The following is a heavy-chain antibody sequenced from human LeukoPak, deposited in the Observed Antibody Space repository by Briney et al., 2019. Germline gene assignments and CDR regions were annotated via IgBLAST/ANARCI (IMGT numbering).Heavy chain of an antibody. J-gene: IGHJ6*02. CDR2: IIPIFGTA. D-gene: IGHD3-22*01. CDR1: GGTFSSYA. V-gene: IGHV1-69*13. Sequence: SVKVSCKASGGTFSSYAISWVRQAPGQGLEWMGGIIPIFGTANYAQKFQGRVTITADESTSTAYMELSSLRSEDTAVYYCASHYYYDSSGYYGYYYYGMDVWGQGTTVTVSS. CDR3: ASHYYYDSSGYYGYYYYGMDV.